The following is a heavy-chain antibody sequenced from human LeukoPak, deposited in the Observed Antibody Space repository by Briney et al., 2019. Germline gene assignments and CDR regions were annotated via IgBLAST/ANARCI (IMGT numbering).Heavy chain of an antibody. Sequence: SETLSLTCAVSGGSISSYYWSWIRQPPGKGLEWIGYIYYSGSTNYNPSLKSRVTISVDTSKNQFSLKLSSVTAADTAVYYCARDLGYYDSSGYYYAYYWGQGTLVTVSS. CDR3: ARDLGYYDSSGYYYAYY. J-gene: IGHJ4*02. CDR1: GGSISSYY. V-gene: IGHV4-59*01. D-gene: IGHD3-22*01. CDR2: IYYSGST.